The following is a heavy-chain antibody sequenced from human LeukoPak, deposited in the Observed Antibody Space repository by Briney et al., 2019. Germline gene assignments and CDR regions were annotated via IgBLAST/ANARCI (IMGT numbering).Heavy chain of an antibody. V-gene: IGHV3-64D*06. D-gene: IGHD4-23*01. J-gene: IGHJ4*02. Sequence: GGSLRLSCAASGNYWMHWVRQAPGKGLEYVSSISSEGKTTYYADSVKGRFAISRDNSKNTLYLQMSSLRPEDTAVYYCVKDRWVDHWGQGTLVTVSS. CDR1: GNYW. CDR3: VKDRWVDH. CDR2: ISSEGKTT.